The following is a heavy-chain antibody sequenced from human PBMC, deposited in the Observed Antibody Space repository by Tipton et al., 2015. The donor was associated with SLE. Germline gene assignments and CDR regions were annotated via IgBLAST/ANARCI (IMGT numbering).Heavy chain of an antibody. CDR2: IWYDGSNK. CDR1: GFIFSSYG. Sequence: RSLRLSCAASGFIFSSYGMHWVRQAPGKGLEWVAVIWYDGSNKYYADSVKDRFTISRDNSKNTLYLQMTSLRAEDTAVYYCARHALMGNRNGSPFDFWGQGTLVSVSS. D-gene: IGHD3-10*01. J-gene: IGHJ4*02. CDR3: ARHALMGNRNGSPFDF. V-gene: IGHV3-33*01.